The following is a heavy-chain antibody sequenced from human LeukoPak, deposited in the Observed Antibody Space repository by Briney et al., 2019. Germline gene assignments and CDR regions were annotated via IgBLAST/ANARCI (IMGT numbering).Heavy chain of an antibody. Sequence: SGGSLRLSCAASGFTFSSYAMSWVRQAPGKGLEWVSAFSGSGGSTYYADSVKGRFTISRDNSKNTLYLQMNSLRAEDTAVYYCAKDRWTEVDAFDIWGQGTMVTVSS. D-gene: IGHD1-1*01. CDR3: AKDRWTEVDAFDI. J-gene: IGHJ3*02. V-gene: IGHV3-23*01. CDR2: FSGSGGST. CDR1: GFTFSSYA.